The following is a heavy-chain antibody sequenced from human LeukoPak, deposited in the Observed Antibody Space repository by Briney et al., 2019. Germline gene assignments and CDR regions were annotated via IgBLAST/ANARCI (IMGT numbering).Heavy chain of an antibody. CDR3: ARDGYGGNSGLVD. D-gene: IGHD4-17*01. J-gene: IGHJ4*02. V-gene: IGHV3-23*01. CDR1: GFTFSSYA. Sequence: GGSLRLSCAASGFTFSSYAMSWVRQAPGKGLEWVSAISGSGGSTYYADSVKGRFTISRDNSKNTLYLQMNSLRAEDTAVYYCARDGYGGNSGLVDWGQGTLVTVSS. CDR2: ISGSGGST.